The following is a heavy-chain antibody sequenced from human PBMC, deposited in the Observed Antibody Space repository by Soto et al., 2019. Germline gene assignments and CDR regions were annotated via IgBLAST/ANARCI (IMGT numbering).Heavy chain of an antibody. CDR2: IYSAGSTT. V-gene: IGHV3-74*01. CDR3: ARDTGYSAHDWRFAS. Sequence: VQLMESGGGLVQPGGSLRLSCTASGFTLSNYRMHWVRQAPGKGLMWVSRIYSAGSTTNYADSVKGLFTISRAHATTPMYSQTNRLPAQDPATYFCARDTGYSAHDWRFASWGPELLLT. CDR1: GFTLSNYR. J-gene: IGHJ5*02. D-gene: IGHD5-12*01.